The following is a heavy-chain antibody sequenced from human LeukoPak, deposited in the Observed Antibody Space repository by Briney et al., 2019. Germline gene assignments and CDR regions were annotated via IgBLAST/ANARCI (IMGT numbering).Heavy chain of an antibody. CDR1: GFTFSTYS. D-gene: IGHD3-10*01. Sequence: PGGSLRLSCAASGFTFSTYSMNWLRLAPGKGLEWVSSISSSSSYIYYADSVKGRFTISRDNAKNSLYLQMNSLREADAGIYYCARAPRMVRQFDYWGQGTLVIVSS. V-gene: IGHV3-21*01. J-gene: IGHJ4*02. CDR3: ARAPRMVRQFDY. CDR2: ISSSSSYI.